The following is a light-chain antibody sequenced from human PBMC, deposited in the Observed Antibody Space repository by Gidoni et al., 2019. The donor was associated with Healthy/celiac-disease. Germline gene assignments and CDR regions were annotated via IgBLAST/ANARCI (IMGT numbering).Light chain of an antibody. CDR1: SSDVGGYNY. J-gene: IGLJ1*01. Sequence: QSALTQPASVPGSPGQSIPISCTGTSSDVGGYNYVSWYQQHPGKAPKLMIYDVSNRPSGVSNRFSGSKSGNTASLTISGLQAEDEADYYCSSYTSSSTSYVFGTGTKVTVL. CDR2: DVS. V-gene: IGLV2-14*03. CDR3: SSYTSSSTSYV.